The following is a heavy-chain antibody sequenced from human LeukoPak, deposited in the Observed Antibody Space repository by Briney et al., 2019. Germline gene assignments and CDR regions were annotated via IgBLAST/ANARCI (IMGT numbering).Heavy chain of an antibody. D-gene: IGHD3-16*01. J-gene: IGHJ4*02. Sequence: GGSLRLSCAASGFTFSSYGMSWVRQAPGKGLEWVSAISGSGGSTYYADSVKGRFTISRDNSKNTLYLQMNSLRAEDTAVYYCAKDLNRVITGSFDYWGQGTLVTVSS. CDR2: ISGSGGST. CDR1: GFTFSSYG. CDR3: AKDLNRVITGSFDY. V-gene: IGHV3-23*01.